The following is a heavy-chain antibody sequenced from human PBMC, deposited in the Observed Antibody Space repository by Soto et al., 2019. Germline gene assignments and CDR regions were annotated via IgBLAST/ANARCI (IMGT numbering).Heavy chain of an antibody. V-gene: IGHV4-59*01. CDR2: IYYSGST. CDR3: ARSYGSGTLDAFDI. CDR1: GGSISSYF. Sequence: QVQLQESGTGLVKPSETLSLTCTVSGGSISSYFWSWIRQPPGKGLEWIGYIYYSGSTNYNPSLKSRVTTSLDTSKNQFPLMLSSVTAADAAVYFCARSYGSGTLDAFDIWGQGTMVTVSS. J-gene: IGHJ3*02. D-gene: IGHD3-10*01.